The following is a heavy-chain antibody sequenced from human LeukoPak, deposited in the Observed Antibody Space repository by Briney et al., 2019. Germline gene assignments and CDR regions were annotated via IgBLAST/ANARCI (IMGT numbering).Heavy chain of an antibody. Sequence: ASVKVSCKASGYTFTSYYMLWVRQAPGQGLEWMGIINPSGGSTSYAQKFQGRVTMTRDTSTSTVYMELSSLRSEDTAVYYCARDLGPGRRYDFWSGYYNTKNRPISYFDYWGQGTLVTVSS. V-gene: IGHV1-46*01. D-gene: IGHD3-3*01. CDR2: INPSGGST. CDR1: GYTFTSYY. CDR3: ARDLGPGRRYDFWSGYYNTKNRPISYFDY. J-gene: IGHJ4*02.